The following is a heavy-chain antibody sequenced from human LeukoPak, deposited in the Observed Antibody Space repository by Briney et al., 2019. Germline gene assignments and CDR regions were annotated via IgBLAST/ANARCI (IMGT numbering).Heavy chain of an antibody. Sequence: PGGSLRLSGAASGFTFSSYAMSWVRQAPGKVLEWVSAISGSGGSTSYADSVKGRFTSSRDNSKNTRDLQMNSLRAEDTAVYYCAKSLSPGTPWYYYDSSGYPDAFDIWGQGTMVTVSS. CDR3: AKSLSPGTPWYYYDSSGYPDAFDI. CDR2: ISGSGGST. V-gene: IGHV3-23*01. J-gene: IGHJ3*02. D-gene: IGHD3-22*01. CDR1: GFTFSSYA.